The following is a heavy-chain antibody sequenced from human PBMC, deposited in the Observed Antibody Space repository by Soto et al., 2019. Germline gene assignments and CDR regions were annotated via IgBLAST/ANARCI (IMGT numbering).Heavy chain of an antibody. CDR3: VKRSLLMAPT. Sequence: SETLSLTCAVYGGSFSGYYWSWIRQPPGKGLEWIGDINHSGSTHYNPSLKSRVIISVDTSKNQFSLSLNSVTAADTAVYYCVKRSLLMAPTWGQGIQVTVSS. CDR2: INHSGST. CDR1: GGSFSGYY. J-gene: IGHJ4*02. D-gene: IGHD1-1*01. V-gene: IGHV4-34*01.